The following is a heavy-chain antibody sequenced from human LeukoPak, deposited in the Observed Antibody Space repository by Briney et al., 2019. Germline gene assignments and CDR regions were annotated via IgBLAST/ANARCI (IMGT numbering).Heavy chain of an antibody. V-gene: IGHV1-8*01. D-gene: IGHD6-6*01. Sequence: ASVKVSCKASGYTFTSYDINWVRQATGHGLEWMGWMNPNSGNTGYAQKFQGRVTMTRNTSISTAYMELSSLRSEDTAVYYCSSSSRDYYYMDVWGKGTTVTVSS. CDR3: SSSSRDYYYMDV. CDR2: MNPNSGNT. CDR1: GYTFTSYD. J-gene: IGHJ6*03.